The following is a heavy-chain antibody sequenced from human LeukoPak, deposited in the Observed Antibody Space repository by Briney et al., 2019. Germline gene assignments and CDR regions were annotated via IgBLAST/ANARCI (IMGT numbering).Heavy chain of an antibody. J-gene: IGHJ4*02. CDR1: GGSFSGYY. CDR2: IDHSGST. D-gene: IGHD6-19*01. Sequence: PSETLSLTCAVYGGSFSGYYWSWIRQPPGKGLEWIGEIDHSGSTNYNPSLKSRVTISVDTSKNRFSLKLSSVTAADTAVYYCARVLGGGWYGIYFDYWGQGTLVTVSS. V-gene: IGHV4-34*01. CDR3: ARVLGGGWYGIYFDY.